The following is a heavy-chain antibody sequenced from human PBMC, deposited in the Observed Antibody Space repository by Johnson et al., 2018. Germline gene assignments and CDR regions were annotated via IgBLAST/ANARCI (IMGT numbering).Heavy chain of an antibody. CDR2: ISSSGGTV. V-gene: IGHV3-21*04. D-gene: IGHD3-22*01. CDR1: GFTFSSYS. CDR3: ARADDYYDSSGKLFFDAFDM. Sequence: VQLVQSGGGLVKPGGSLRLSCAASGFTFSSYSMNWVRQAPGKGLEWVSSISSSGGTVYYADSVKGRFTISRDNAKNSLYLQMNSLRAEDTAMYYCARADDYYDSSGKLFFDAFDMWGQGTMVTVSS. J-gene: IGHJ3*02.